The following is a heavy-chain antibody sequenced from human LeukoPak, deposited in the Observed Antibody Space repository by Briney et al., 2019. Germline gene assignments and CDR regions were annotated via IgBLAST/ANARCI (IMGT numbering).Heavy chain of an antibody. Sequence: SETLSLTCTVSGGSISSYYWSWIRQPAGKGLEWIGRIYTSGSTNYNPSLKSRVTMSVDTSKNQFSLKLSSVTAADTAVYYCARLEAVAGKSSGMDVWGQGTTVTVSS. J-gene: IGHJ6*02. V-gene: IGHV4-4*07. CDR1: GGSISSYY. CDR3: ARLEAVAGKSSGMDV. CDR2: IYTSGST. D-gene: IGHD6-19*01.